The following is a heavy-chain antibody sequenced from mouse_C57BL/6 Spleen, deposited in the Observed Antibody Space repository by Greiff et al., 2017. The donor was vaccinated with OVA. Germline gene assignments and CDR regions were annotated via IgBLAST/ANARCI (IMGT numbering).Heavy chain of an antibody. J-gene: IGHJ3*01. CDR2: ISYDGSN. CDR1: GYSITSGYY. V-gene: IGHV3-6*01. CDR3: ARGGNWFAY. Sequence: EVQLVESGPGLVKPSQSLSLTCSVTGYSITSGYYWNWIRQFPGNKLEWMGYISYDGSNNYNPSLKNRISITRDTAKNQFFLKLNSGTTEDTATYYCARGGNWFAYWGQGTLVTVSA. D-gene: IGHD4-1*01.